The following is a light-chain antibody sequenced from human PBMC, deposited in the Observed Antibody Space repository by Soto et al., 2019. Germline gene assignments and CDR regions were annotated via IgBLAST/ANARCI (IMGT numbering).Light chain of an antibody. CDR1: QSISSY. V-gene: IGKV1-39*01. CDR2: AAS. CDR3: QQSYSTPRN. J-gene: IGKJ2*01. Sequence: DIHMTQSPSSLSASVGDRVTITCRASQSISSYLNWYQQKPGKAPKLLIYAASSLQSGVPSRFSGSGSGTDFTLTISSLQPVDFATYYCQQSYSTPRNFGQGTKLEIK.